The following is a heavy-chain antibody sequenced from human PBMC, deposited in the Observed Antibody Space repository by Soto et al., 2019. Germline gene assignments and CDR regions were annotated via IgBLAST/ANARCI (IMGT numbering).Heavy chain of an antibody. V-gene: IGHV1-18*01. Sequence: QLQLVQSGAEAKKPGASVKVSCKASGYTFPTSTISWVRQAPEQGLEWMGWIKAYSGNTNYAQKLQGRVTMTTDTSTNTAYMELRSLTTDDTAIYYCAIADYGDDDYWGQGTLVTVSS. D-gene: IGHD4-17*01. CDR3: AIADYGDDDY. CDR1: GYTFPTST. CDR2: IKAYSGNT. J-gene: IGHJ4*02.